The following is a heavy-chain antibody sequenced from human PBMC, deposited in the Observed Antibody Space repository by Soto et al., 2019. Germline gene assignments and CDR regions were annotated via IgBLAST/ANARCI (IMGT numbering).Heavy chain of an antibody. J-gene: IGHJ6*03. CDR3: ASSRFFSYMDV. Sequence: HPGGSLRLSGAASGFTFISYWMHWGGQAPGKGLVWVSRINSDGSSTSYAASVKGRFTISRDNANTTLYLQMNSLRAEDTAVYYCASSRFFSYMDVWGKGTTVTVSS. CDR1: GFTFISYW. V-gene: IGHV3-74*01. CDR2: INSDGSST.